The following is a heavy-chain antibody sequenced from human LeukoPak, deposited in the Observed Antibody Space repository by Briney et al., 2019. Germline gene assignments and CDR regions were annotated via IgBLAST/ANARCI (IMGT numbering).Heavy chain of an antibody. V-gene: IGHV3-21*01. Sequence: GGSLRLSCAASGFTFNTYTMNWVRQAPGKGLEWVSSISSGTSYIYYADSVKGRFTISRDNSKNTLYLQMNSLRAEDTAVYYCAREGTWSYYYDYWGQGTLVTVSS. D-gene: IGHD1-26*01. J-gene: IGHJ4*02. CDR2: ISSGTSYI. CDR1: GFTFNTYT. CDR3: AREGTWSYYYDY.